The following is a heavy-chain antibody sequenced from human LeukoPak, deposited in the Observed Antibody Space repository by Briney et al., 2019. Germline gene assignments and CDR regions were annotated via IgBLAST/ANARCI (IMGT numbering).Heavy chain of an antibody. J-gene: IGHJ3*02. CDR1: GGSISSSSYY. CDR3: ARHARLLHAFDI. V-gene: IGHV4-39*01. CDR2: IYYSGST. Sequence: SETLSLTCTVSGGSISSSSYYWGWIRQPPGKGLEWIGSIYYSGSTYYNPSLKSRVTISVDTSKNQFSLKLSSVTAADTAVYYCARHARLLHAFDIWGQGTMVTVSS. D-gene: IGHD2-15*01.